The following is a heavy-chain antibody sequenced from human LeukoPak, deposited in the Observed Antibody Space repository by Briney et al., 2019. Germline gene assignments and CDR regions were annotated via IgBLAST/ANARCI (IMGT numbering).Heavy chain of an antibody. V-gene: IGHV1-2*02. J-gene: IGHJ3*02. D-gene: IGHD5-12*01. CDR1: GYTFTSYG. CDR2: INPNSGGT. CDR3: ARIMQYSGYVVDAFDI. Sequence: ASVKVSCKASGYTFTSYGISWVRQAPGQGLEWMGWINPNSGGTNYAQKFQGGVTMTRDTSISTAYMELSRLRSDDTAVYYCARIMQYSGYVVDAFDIWGQGTMVTVSS.